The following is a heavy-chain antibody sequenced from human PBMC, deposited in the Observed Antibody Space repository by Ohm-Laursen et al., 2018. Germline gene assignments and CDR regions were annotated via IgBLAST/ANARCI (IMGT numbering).Heavy chain of an antibody. CDR2: MYYSGNT. J-gene: IGHJ4*02. D-gene: IGHD4-17*01. CDR1: GGSISSSSYY. CDR3: ASYHGRTVITTHYFDY. V-gene: IGHV4-39*01. Sequence: SDTLSLTCIVSGGSISSSSYYWGWIRQPPGKGLEWIGGMYYSGNTYYNPSLKSRVTIAVDTSKNQFSLKLSSVTAADTAVYYCASYHGRTVITTHYFDYWGQGTLVTVSS.